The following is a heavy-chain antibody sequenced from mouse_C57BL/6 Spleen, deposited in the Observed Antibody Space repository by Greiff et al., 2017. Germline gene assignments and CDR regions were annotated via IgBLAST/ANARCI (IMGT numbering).Heavy chain of an antibody. J-gene: IGHJ3*01. CDR1: GYTFTDYE. Sequence: QVQLQQSGAELVRPGASVTLSCKASGYTFTDYEMHWVKQTPVHGLEWIGVIDPETGGTAYNQKFKGKAILTADKSSSTAYMELSSLTSEDSAVYYGTRGDGGAWFAYWGQGTLVTVSA. V-gene: IGHV1-15*01. CDR2: IDPETGGT. CDR3: TRGDGGAWFAY. D-gene: IGHD1-1*01.